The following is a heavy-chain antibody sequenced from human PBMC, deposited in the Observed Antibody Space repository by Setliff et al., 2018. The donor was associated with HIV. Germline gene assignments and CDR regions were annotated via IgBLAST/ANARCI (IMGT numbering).Heavy chain of an antibody. Sequence: ASVKVSCKASGYSFTDYAMNWVRQAPGQGLEWMGWINIGNGDTKCSQDFHDRVTISRDTPATTVYMELSSLRSDDMAVYYCARGWHSTSPNSYFDYWGQGSLVTVSS. CDR2: INIGNGDT. CDR1: GYSFTDYA. J-gene: IGHJ4*02. CDR3: ARGWHSTSPNSYFDY. D-gene: IGHD6-6*01. V-gene: IGHV1-3*03.